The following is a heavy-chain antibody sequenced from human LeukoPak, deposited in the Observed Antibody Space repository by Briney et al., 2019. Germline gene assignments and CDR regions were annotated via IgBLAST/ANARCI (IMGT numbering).Heavy chain of an antibody. Sequence: ASVKVSCKASGYTFTSYGISWVRQAPGQGLEWMGWISAYNGNTNYAQKLQGRVTMTTDTSTSTAYMELRSLRSDDTAVYYCARVASSIAVAGTVRFFDYWGQGTLVTVSS. CDR3: ARVASSIAVAGTVRFFDY. J-gene: IGHJ4*02. CDR1: GYTFTSYG. V-gene: IGHV1-18*01. CDR2: ISAYNGNT. D-gene: IGHD6-19*01.